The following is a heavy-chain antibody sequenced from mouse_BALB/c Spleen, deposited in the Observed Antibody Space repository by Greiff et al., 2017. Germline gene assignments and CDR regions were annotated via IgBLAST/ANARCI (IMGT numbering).Heavy chain of an antibody. V-gene: IGHV3-2*02. Sequence: EVQLQESGPGLVKPSQSLSLTCTVTGYSITSDYAWNWIRQFPGNKLEWMGYISYSGSTSYNPSLKSRISITRDTSKNQFFLQLNSVTTEDTATYYCARGYYGYGFAYWGQGTLVTVSA. CDR3: ARGYYGYGFAY. D-gene: IGHD1-2*01. CDR2: ISYSGST. CDR1: GYSITSDYA. J-gene: IGHJ3*01.